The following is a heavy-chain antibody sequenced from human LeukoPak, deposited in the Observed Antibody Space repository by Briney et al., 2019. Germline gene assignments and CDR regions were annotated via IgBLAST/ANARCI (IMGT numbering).Heavy chain of an antibody. CDR3: ARDKGILTGFDY. J-gene: IGHJ4*02. V-gene: IGHV4-31*03. CDR1: GGSISSGGYY. Sequence: SETLSLTCTVSGGSISSGGYYWSWIRQHPGKGLEWIGEIYHSGSTNYNPSLKSRVTISVDKSKNQFSLKLSSVTAADTAVYYCARDKGILTGFDYWGQGTLVTVSS. D-gene: IGHD3-9*01. CDR2: IYHSGST.